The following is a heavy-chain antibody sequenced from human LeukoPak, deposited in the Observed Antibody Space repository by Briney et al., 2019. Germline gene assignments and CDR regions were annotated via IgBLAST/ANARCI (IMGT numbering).Heavy chain of an antibody. Sequence: GGSLRLSCTASGFTFGGYAMSWFRQAPGKGLEWVTFIRHKAYGGTAEYAASVKGRFTFSRDDSKSIAYLQMNSLKNEDTGVYYCTGESGGSIDYWGQGTLVTVSS. CDR1: GFTFGGYA. J-gene: IGHJ4*02. V-gene: IGHV3-49*03. D-gene: IGHD2-15*01. CDR2: IRHKAYGGTA. CDR3: TGESGGSIDY.